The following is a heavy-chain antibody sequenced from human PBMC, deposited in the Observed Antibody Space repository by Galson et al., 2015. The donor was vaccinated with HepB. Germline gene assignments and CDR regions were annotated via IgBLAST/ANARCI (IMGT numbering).Heavy chain of an antibody. Sequence: SLRLSCAASGFTFSSYSMNWVRQAPGKGLEWVSSISCSSSYIYYADSVKGRFTISRDNAKNSLYLQMNSLRAEDTAVYYCAGEFRNYYVSSGYPAPFDYWGQGTLVTVSS. V-gene: IGHV3-21*01. J-gene: IGHJ4*02. CDR2: ISCSSSYI. D-gene: IGHD3-22*01. CDR1: GFTFSSYS. CDR3: AGEFRNYYVSSGYPAPFDY.